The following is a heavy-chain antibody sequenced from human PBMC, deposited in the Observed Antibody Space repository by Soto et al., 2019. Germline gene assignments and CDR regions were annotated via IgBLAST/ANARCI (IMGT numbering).Heavy chain of an antibody. CDR1: GFTFDSYA. V-gene: IGHV3-23*01. CDR2: ISGSADGT. J-gene: IGHJ3*01. Sequence: EVKLLESGGGLAQPGGSLRLSCVGSGFTFDSYAISWVRQAPGERLQWIAAISGSADGTDYAHSVRGRFTISRDNAKKTEHLQMDSLRVEDTAVYICANDTMRGCSFWSGYYSDGLDAWGQGTLVTVS. CDR3: ANDTMRGCSFWSGYYSDGLDA. D-gene: IGHD3-3*01.